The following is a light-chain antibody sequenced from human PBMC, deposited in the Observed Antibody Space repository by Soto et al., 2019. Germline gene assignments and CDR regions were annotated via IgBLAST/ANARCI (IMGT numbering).Light chain of an antibody. CDR2: DAS. V-gene: IGKV3-11*01. Sequence: EIVLTQSPATLSLSPGERATLSCSASQSVSSYLAWYQQKLGQAPRLLIYDASNRATGIPARFSGSGSGTDFTLTISSLEPEDFAVYFCQQRGNWPLTFGPGTKVDIK. CDR1: QSVSSY. CDR3: QQRGNWPLT. J-gene: IGKJ3*01.